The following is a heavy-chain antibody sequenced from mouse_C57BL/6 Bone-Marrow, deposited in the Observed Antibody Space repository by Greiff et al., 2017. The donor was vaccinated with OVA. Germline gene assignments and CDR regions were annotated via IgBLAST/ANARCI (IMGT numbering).Heavy chain of an antibody. V-gene: IGHV14-2*01. D-gene: IGHD1-1*01. Sequence: VQLQQSGAELVKPGASVKLSCTASGFNIKDYYMHWVKQRPEQGLEWIGRIDPEDGETKYDPKFKGKATITADKSSNTAYMQLSSLTSEATADYYGARHFVDYYGHLEDWGQGTTLTVSS. CDR1: GFNIKDYY. CDR2: IDPEDGET. CDR3: ARHFVDYYGHLED. J-gene: IGHJ2*01.